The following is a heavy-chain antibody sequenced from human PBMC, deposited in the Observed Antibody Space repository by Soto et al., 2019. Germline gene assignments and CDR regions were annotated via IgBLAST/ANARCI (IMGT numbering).Heavy chain of an antibody. CDR2: ISGSGGST. J-gene: IGHJ5*02. CDR1: GFTFSSYA. Sequence: GGSLRLSCAASGFTFSSYAMSWVRQAPGKGLEWVSAISGSGGSTYYADSVKGRFTISRDNSKNTLYLQMNSLRAEDTAVYYCAKVVSRFLSRGWFDPWGQGTLVTVSS. V-gene: IGHV3-23*01. D-gene: IGHD3-3*01. CDR3: AKVVSRFLSRGWFDP.